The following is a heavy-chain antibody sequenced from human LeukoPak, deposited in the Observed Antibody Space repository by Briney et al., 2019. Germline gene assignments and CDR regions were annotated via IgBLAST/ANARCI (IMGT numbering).Heavy chain of an antibody. J-gene: IGHJ4*02. V-gene: IGHV3-30*04. D-gene: IGHD2-2*01. CDR2: ISYDGSNK. CDR1: GFTFSSYA. CDR3: APDEHY. Sequence: GRSLRLSCAASGFTFSSYAMHWVRQAPGKGLEWVAVISYDGSNKYYADSVKGRFTISRDNSKNTLYLQMNSLRAEDTAVYYCAPDEHYWGQGTLVTVSS.